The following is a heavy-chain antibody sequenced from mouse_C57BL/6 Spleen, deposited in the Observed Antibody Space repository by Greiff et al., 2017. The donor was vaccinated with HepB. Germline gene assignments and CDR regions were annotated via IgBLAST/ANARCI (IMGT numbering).Heavy chain of an antibody. V-gene: IGHV1-82*01. D-gene: IGHD2-1*01. J-gene: IGHJ4*01. CDR3: AREATMVHYYAMDY. CDR2: IYPGDGDT. CDR1: GYAFSSSW. Sequence: QVQLQQSGPELVKPGASVKISCKASGYAFSSSWMNWVKQRPGKGLEWIGRIYPGDGDTNYNGKFKGKATLTADKSSSTAYMQLSSLTSEYSAVYFCAREATMVHYYAMDYCGQGTSVTVSS.